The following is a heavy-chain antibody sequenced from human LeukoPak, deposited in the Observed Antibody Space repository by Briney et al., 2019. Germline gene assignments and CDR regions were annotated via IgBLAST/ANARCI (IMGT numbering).Heavy chain of an antibody. D-gene: IGHD3-10*01. CDR3: ARELGNYYGSGDRNWFDP. V-gene: IGHV4-39*07. CDR1: GGSISSSSYY. Sequence: SETLSLTCTVSGGSISSSSYYWGWIRQPPGKGLEWIGSIYYSGSTYYNPSLKSRVTISVDTSKNQFSLKLSSVTAADTAEYYCARELGNYYGSGDRNWFDPWGQGTLVTVSS. CDR2: IYYSGST. J-gene: IGHJ5*02.